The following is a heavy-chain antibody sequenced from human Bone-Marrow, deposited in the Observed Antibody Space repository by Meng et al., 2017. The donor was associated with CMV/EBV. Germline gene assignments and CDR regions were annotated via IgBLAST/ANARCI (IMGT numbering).Heavy chain of an antibody. CDR3: VQTLD. V-gene: IGHV3-48*03. J-gene: IGHJ4*02. CDR1: GFTFSSYE. CDR2: ITSSGRTI. Sequence: GESLKISCAASGFTFSSYEMNWVRQAPGKGLEWLSYITSSGRTIYYADSVKGRFTLSRDNAKNSLHLQMNNLRAEDKAIYYFVQTLDWGQGTLVTVSS.